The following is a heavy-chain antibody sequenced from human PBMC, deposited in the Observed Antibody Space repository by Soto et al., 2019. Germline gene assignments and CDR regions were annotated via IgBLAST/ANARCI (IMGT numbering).Heavy chain of an antibody. Sequence: ASVKVSCKASGYNFTSYGISWVRQAPGQGLEWMGWISAYNGNTNYAQKLQGRVAMTTDTSTSTAYMELRSLRSDDTAVYYCASRGVDYPGMYYMDVWGQGTTVTVAS. J-gene: IGHJ6*03. CDR3: ASRGVDYPGMYYMDV. CDR1: GYNFTSYG. D-gene: IGHD3-10*01. V-gene: IGHV1-18*01. CDR2: ISAYNGNT.